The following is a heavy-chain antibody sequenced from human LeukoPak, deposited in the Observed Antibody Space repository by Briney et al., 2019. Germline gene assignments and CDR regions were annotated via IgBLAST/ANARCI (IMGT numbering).Heavy chain of an antibody. J-gene: IGHJ6*02. Sequence: GESLKISCKGSRYRFTTYWIAWVRQMPGKGLEWMGIIYPGDSDPRYSPSFQGQVTMSADKSISTAYLQWSSLKASDTAMYYCARGGLYYYGSGSSPYGMHVWGQGTTVTVSS. CDR2: IYPGDSDP. D-gene: IGHD3-10*01. CDR1: RYRFTTYW. CDR3: ARGGLYYYGSGSSPYGMHV. V-gene: IGHV5-51*01.